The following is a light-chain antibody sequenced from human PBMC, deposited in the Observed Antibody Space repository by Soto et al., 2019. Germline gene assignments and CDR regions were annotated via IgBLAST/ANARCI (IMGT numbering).Light chain of an antibody. CDR1: RSSGNNY. J-gene: IGKJ1*01. Sequence: SPSAMSFSPLERATLSWATRSSGNNYLAWYQQKPGQAPRLLIYDASNRATGIPDRFSGSGSGTDFTLTISRLEPEDFAVYYCQQYGSSGTFGQGTKVDIK. CDR3: QQYGSSGT. CDR2: DAS. V-gene: IGKV3-20*01.